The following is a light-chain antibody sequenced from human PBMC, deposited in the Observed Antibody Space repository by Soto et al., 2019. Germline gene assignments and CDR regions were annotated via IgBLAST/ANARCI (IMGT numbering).Light chain of an antibody. CDR1: SSDVGGYNY. Sequence: QSALTQPRPVSRSPGQSVPISCTGTSSDVGGYNYVSWYQQHPGKAPKLMIYDVSKRPSGVPDRFSGSKSGNTASLTISGLQAEDEADYYCCSYAGSSLYVFGTGTKVTVL. J-gene: IGLJ1*01. CDR2: DVS. CDR3: CSYAGSSLYV. V-gene: IGLV2-11*01.